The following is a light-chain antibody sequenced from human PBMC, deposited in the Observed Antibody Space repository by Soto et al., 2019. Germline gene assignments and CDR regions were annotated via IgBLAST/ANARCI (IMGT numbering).Light chain of an antibody. CDR1: QSISRN. Sequence: EIVITQSPATLSFSPCERSTLSFMASQSISRNLAWYQQKPGQAPRLLIYGASTRATDVPARFSGSGSGTEFTLTISSLQSEDFAIYFCHQYKDWPPWTFGQGTKVDIK. CDR3: HQYKDWPPWT. J-gene: IGKJ1*01. V-gene: IGKV3-15*01. CDR2: GAS.